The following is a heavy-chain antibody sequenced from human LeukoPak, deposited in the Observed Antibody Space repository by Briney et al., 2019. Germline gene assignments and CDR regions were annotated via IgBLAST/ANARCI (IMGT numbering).Heavy chain of an antibody. Sequence: SETLSLTCTVSGGSISSSSYYWGWIRQPPGKGLEWIGSIYYSGSTYYNPSLKSRVTISVDTSKNQFSLKLSSVTAADTAVYYCARQSLLTISSFDYWGQGTLVTVSS. J-gene: IGHJ4*02. D-gene: IGHD4/OR15-4a*01. CDR2: IYYSGST. CDR1: GGSISSSSYY. V-gene: IGHV4-39*01. CDR3: ARQSLLTISSFDY.